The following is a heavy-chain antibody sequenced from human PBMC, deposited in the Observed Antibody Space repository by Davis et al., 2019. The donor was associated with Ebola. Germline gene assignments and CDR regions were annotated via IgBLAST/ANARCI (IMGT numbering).Heavy chain of an antibody. J-gene: IGHJ5*02. Sequence: SETLSLTCTVSGGSIRTNYWSWIRQPPGKGLEWIGEINHSGSTNYNPSLKSRVTISVDTSKNQFSLKLSSVTAADTAVYYCAREAGATVTTAGWFDPWGQGTLVTVSS. V-gene: IGHV4-34*01. D-gene: IGHD4-17*01. CDR3: AREAGATVTTAGWFDP. CDR1: GGSIRTNY. CDR2: INHSGST.